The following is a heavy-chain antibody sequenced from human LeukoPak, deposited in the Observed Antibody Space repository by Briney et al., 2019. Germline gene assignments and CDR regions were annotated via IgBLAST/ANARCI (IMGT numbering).Heavy chain of an antibody. CDR1: GFTFSSSE. J-gene: IGHJ4*02. CDR2: ISSSGSTT. V-gene: IGHV3-48*03. Sequence: AGGSLRLSCAASGFTFSSSEMNWVRQAPGEGLEWVSYISSSGSTTYYADSVKGRFTISRDNSKNTLYLQMNSLRAEDTAVYYCATQFIAAAGTGNYWGQGTLVTVSS. D-gene: IGHD6-13*01. CDR3: ATQFIAAAGTGNY.